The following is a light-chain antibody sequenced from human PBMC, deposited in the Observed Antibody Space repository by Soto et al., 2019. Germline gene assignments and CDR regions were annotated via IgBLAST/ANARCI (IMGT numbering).Light chain of an antibody. V-gene: IGLV2-14*01. J-gene: IGLJ2*01. Sequence: QSALTQPASVSGSPGQSITISCTGTSSDVGAYNYVSWYQQHPGKAPKLMISEVSKRPSGVSNRFFGSKSGNTASLTISGLQDEDEAHYYCSSFTSSNTVVFGGGTKVTVL. CDR3: SSFTSSNTVV. CDR2: EVS. CDR1: SSDVGAYNY.